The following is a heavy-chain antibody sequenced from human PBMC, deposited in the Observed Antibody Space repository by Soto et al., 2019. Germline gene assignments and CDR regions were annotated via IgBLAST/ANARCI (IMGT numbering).Heavy chain of an antibody. J-gene: IGHJ5*02. CDR2: ISSSSSYI. V-gene: IGHV3-21*01. CDR3: SRDKLASNWFDP. CDR1: GFTFSSYG. Sequence: GGSLRLSCAASGFTFSSYGMHWVRQAPGKGLEWVSSISSSSSYIYYADSVKGRFTISRDNAKNSLYLQMNSLRAEDTAVYYGSRDKLASNWFDPWGQGTRVTVSS. D-gene: IGHD1-1*01.